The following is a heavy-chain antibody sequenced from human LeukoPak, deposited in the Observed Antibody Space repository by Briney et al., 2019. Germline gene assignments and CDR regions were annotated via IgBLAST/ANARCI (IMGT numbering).Heavy chain of an antibody. Sequence: SETLSLSCTVSGGSISSYYWSWIRQPPGKGLEWIGYIYYSGSTNYNPSLKSRVTISVDTSKNQFSLNLSSVTAADTAVYYCARVFVDSSGYYWYYFDNWGQGTLVTVSS. CDR3: ARVFVDSSGYYWYYFDN. D-gene: IGHD3-22*01. CDR1: GGSISSYY. V-gene: IGHV4-59*01. J-gene: IGHJ4*01. CDR2: IYYSGST.